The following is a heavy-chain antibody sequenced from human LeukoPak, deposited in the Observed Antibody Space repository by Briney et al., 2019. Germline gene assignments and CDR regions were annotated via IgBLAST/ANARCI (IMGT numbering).Heavy chain of an antibody. V-gene: IGHV3-21*04. Sequence: GGSLRLSCAASGFTFSSNTMSWVRQAPGKGLEWVSSISSSSSNMYYADSVQGRFTISRDNAKNSLYLQMNSLRAEDTGVYYCARDSYYTPDYWGQGTLVTVSS. CDR1: GFTFSSNT. D-gene: IGHD3-22*01. CDR2: ISSSSSNM. J-gene: IGHJ4*02. CDR3: ARDSYYTPDY.